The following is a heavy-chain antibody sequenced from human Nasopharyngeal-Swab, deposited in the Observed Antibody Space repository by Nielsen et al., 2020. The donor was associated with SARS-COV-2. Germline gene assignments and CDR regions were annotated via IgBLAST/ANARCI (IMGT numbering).Heavy chain of an antibody. CDR1: GFTFSSYA. CDR3: AKKAPGVGQLWYDY. D-gene: IGHD5-18*01. V-gene: IGHV3-23*03. Sequence: GESLKISCAASGFTFSSYAMSWVRQAPGKGLEWVSVIYSGGSSTYYADSVKGRFTISRDNSKNTLYLQMNSLRAEDTAVYYCAKKAPGVGQLWYDYWGQGTLVTASS. CDR2: IYSGGSST. J-gene: IGHJ4*02.